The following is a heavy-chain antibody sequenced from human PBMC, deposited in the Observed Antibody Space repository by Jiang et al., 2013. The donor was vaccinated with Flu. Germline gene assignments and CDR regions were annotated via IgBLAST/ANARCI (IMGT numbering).Heavy chain of an antibody. CDR3: ARQVNGNDY. CDR2: MNPESGAT. Sequence: SGAEVKKPGASVRVSCKASGYTXTDYDINWVRQATGQGLEWMGWMNPESGATGYAPKFQGRVTMTRDTSKRAAYMELTSLSSDDTAVYYCARQVNGNDYWGQGTLVTVSS. D-gene: IGHD3-10*01. V-gene: IGHV1-8*01. CDR1: GYTXTDYD. J-gene: IGHJ4*02.